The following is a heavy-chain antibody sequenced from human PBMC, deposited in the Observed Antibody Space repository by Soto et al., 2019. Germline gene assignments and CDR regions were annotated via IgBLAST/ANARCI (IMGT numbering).Heavy chain of an antibody. V-gene: IGHV3-21*01. Sequence: GGSLRLSCAASGFTFSSYSMNWVRQAPGKGLEWVSSISSSSSYIYYADSVKGRFTISRDNAKNSLYLQMNSLRAEDTAVYYCARDIVVVPAAIGKSNYMDVWGKGTTVTVSS. CDR3: ARDIVVVPAAIGKSNYMDV. CDR1: GFTFSSYS. CDR2: ISSSSSYI. D-gene: IGHD2-2*01. J-gene: IGHJ6*03.